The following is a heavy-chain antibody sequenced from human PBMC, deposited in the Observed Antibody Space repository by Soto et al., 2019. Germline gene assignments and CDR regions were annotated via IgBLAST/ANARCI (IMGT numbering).Heavy chain of an antibody. J-gene: IGHJ3*02. CDR3: AGGDRGAFDI. CDR1: GFTFSYYW. Sequence: EVQLVESGGGLVQPGESLRLSCVASGFTFSYYWMHWVRQGPGKGLVWVSRIHSDGSSTTYADSVKGRFTISRDNAKNTLYLQMHSRRAEDTAVYYCAGGDRGAFDIWGQGTVVTVSS. D-gene: IGHD1-26*01. V-gene: IGHV3-74*01. CDR2: IHSDGSST.